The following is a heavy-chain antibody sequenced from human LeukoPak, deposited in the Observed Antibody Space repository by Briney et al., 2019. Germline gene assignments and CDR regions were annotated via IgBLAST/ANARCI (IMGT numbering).Heavy chain of an antibody. D-gene: IGHD2-2*01. CDR1: GGSISSYY. Sequence: SETLSLTCTVSGGSISSYYWSWIRQPPGKGLEWIGYIYYSGSTNYNPSLKSRVTISVDTSKNQFSLKLSSVTAADTPVYYCARVLGSHSRERYCSSTSCSLYYYYYMDVWGKGTTVTVSS. CDR3: ARVLGSHSRERYCSSTSCSLYYYYYMDV. J-gene: IGHJ6*03. V-gene: IGHV4-59*01. CDR2: IYYSGST.